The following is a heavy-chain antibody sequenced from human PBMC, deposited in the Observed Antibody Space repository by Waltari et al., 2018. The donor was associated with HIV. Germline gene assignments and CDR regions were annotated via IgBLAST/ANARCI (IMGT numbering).Heavy chain of an antibody. V-gene: IGHV4-39*01. CDR3: ARPYSSSWYYFAY. CDR1: GGSVSSSSYY. Sequence: QLQLQESGPGLVKPSETLSLICTVSGGSVSSSSYYWAWIRQPPGKGLEWIGSIYYSGRTYYNPSLKSRVTISVDTSKNQFSLKLSSVTAADTSVYYCARPYSSSWYYFAYWGQGTLVTVSS. J-gene: IGHJ4*02. D-gene: IGHD6-13*01. CDR2: IYYSGRT.